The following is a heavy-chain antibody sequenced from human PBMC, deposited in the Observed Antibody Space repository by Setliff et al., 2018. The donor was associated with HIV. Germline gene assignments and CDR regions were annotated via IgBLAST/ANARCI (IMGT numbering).Heavy chain of an antibody. CDR1: GGSISSGGYY. V-gene: IGHV4-61*02. J-gene: IGHJ6*02. CDR3: AREDYYYYGIDV. CDR2: IYTSGST. Sequence: PSETLSLTCTVSGGSISSGGYYWNWIRQPAGKGLEWIGRIYTSGSTNYNPSLKSRVTISVDTSKNQFSLKLSSVTAADTAVYYCAREDYYYYGIDVWGQGTTVTVSS.